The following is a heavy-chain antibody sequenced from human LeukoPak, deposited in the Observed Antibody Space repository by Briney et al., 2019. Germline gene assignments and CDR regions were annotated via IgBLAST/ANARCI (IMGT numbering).Heavy chain of an antibody. V-gene: IGHV1-2*06. Sequence: ASVNVSCKASGYTFTGYYMHWVRQAPGQGLEWMGRINPNSGGTNYAQKFQGRVTMTRDTSISTAYMELSRLRSDDTAVYYCARLAARTDYYYYGMDVWGQGTTVTVSS. CDR3: ARLAARTDYYYYGMDV. D-gene: IGHD6-6*01. J-gene: IGHJ6*02. CDR1: GYTFTGYY. CDR2: INPNSGGT.